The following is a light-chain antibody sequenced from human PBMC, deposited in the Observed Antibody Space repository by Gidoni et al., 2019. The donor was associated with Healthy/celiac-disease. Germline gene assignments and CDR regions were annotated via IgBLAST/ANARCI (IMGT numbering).Light chain of an antibody. Sequence: QSVLTQPPSVSGAPGQRVTIPCTGSRSNSGEGYDVHLYQQLPGTAPKLLSYGNSNRPSGVPDRFSGSKSGTSASLAITGLQAEDEADYYCQSYDSSLSGYVFGTGTKVTVL. CDR2: GNS. CDR3: QSYDSSLSGYV. V-gene: IGLV1-40*01. CDR1: RSNSGEGYD. J-gene: IGLJ1*01.